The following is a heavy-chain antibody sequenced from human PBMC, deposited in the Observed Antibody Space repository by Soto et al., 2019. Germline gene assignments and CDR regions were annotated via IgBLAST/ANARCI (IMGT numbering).Heavy chain of an antibody. D-gene: IGHD2-2*02. CDR3: ARDQWLVVVPAAIRFGDYYYGMDV. J-gene: IGHJ6*02. V-gene: IGHV3-30-3*01. CDR2: ISYDGSNK. Sequence: GSLRLSCAASGFTFSSYAMHWVRQAPGKGLEWAAVISYDGSNKYYAVSVKGRFTISRDNSKNTLYLQMNSLRAEDTAVYYCARDQWLVVVPAAIRFGDYYYGMDVWGQGTTVTVSS. CDR1: GFTFSSYA.